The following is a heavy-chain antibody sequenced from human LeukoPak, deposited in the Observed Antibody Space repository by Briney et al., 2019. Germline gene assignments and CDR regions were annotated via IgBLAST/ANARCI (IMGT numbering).Heavy chain of an antibody. J-gene: IGHJ6*03. CDR1: GFTVSSYS. CDR2: ISSSSSYI. CDR3: ARDKVVPAATTEDYYMDV. V-gene: IGHV3-21*01. Sequence: GGSLRLSCAASGFTVSSYSMNWVRQAPGKALEWVSSISSSSSYIYYADSVKGRFTISRDNAKNSLYLQMNSLRAEDTAVYYCARDKVVPAATTEDYYMDVWGKGTTVTVSS. D-gene: IGHD2-2*01.